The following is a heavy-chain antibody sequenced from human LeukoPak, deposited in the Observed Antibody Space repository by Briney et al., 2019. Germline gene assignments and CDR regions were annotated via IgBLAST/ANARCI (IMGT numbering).Heavy chain of an antibody. V-gene: IGHV4-39*01. CDR2: IYYRGSN. CDR3: ASPQNVDDSRGVDY. D-gene: IGHD1-1*01. CDR1: GCTISSCSYY. Sequence: WGTLSLTCTVSGCTISSCSYYWGGLPQPTGKGLEWIRSIYYRGSNYSNSSLKRRVTISVDTSNNQFSLKMSSVTAAETGVYYCASPQNVDDSRGVDYWGQGTLVTVSS. J-gene: IGHJ4*02.